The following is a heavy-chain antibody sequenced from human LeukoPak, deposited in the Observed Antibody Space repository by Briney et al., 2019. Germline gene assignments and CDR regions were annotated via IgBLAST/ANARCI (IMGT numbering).Heavy chain of an antibody. D-gene: IGHD6-13*01. CDR2: ISSSSSYI. CDR1: GFTFSSYS. CDR3: AREGSSWYGVRAFDI. V-gene: IGHV3-21*05. J-gene: IGHJ3*02. Sequence: PGGSLRLSCAASGFTFSSYSMNWVRQAPGKGLEWVSYISSSSSYIYYADSVKGRFTISRDNAKNSLYLQMNSLRAEDTAVYYCAREGSSWYGVRAFDIWGQGTMVTVSS.